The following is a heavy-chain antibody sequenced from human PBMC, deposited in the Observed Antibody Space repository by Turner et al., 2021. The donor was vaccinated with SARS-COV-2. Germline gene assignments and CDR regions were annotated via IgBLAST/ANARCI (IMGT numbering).Heavy chain of an antibody. CDR1: GIPFSSHG. CDR2: IWNDGSQK. CDR3: ARLDDSGHWGAFDI. D-gene: IGHD3-22*01. J-gene: IGHJ3*02. Sequence: QVQLVGSGGGVVQPGRSLRLSCQRSGIPFSSHGMHWVRQAPGKGLEWVAVIWNDGSQKYYADSVKGRFTISRDNSKNMVYLQMNSLRAEDTAVYYCARLDDSGHWGAFDIWGQGTMVTVSS. V-gene: IGHV3-33*01.